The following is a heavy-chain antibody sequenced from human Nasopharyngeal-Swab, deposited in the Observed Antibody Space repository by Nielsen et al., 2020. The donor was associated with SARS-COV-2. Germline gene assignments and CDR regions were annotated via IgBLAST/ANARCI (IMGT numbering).Heavy chain of an antibody. D-gene: IGHD3-10*01. J-gene: IGHJ4*02. CDR3: ARDFYGSGTYYFDY. CDR1: GYKFTSYY. V-gene: IGHV1-46*01. Sequence: ASAKVSCKASGYKFTSYYIHWVRQPPGQGLEWMGVINPSIYSTTYAQKFQGRVSMTRDTSTSTVYMEVSSLTSEDTAMYFCARDFYGSGTYYFDYWGQGTLVTVSS. CDR2: INPSIYST.